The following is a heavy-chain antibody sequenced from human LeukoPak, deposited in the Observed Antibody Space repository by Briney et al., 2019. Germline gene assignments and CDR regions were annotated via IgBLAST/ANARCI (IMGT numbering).Heavy chain of an antibody. CDR2: INSDGSST. Sequence: GGSLRLSCAASGFTFSSYWMHWVRQAPGKGLVWVSRINSDGSSTSYADSVKGRFTISRDNAKNTLYLQMNSLRAEDTAVYFCAVLTTLHIAVRPGDEYMDVWGKGTTVTVSS. CDR3: AVLTTLHIAVRPGDEYMDV. V-gene: IGHV3-74*01. J-gene: IGHJ6*03. CDR1: GFTFSSYW. D-gene: IGHD3-10*01.